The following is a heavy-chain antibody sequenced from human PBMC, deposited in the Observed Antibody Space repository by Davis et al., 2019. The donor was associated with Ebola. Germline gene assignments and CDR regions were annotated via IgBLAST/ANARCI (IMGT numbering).Heavy chain of an antibody. CDR3: ARDGSTDYTIDY. Sequence: GGSLRLSCAASGFTFSSYGMHWVRQAPGKGLEWVAVISYDGSNKYYADSVKGRFTISRDNSKNTLYLQMNSLRAEDTAVYYCARDGSTDYTIDYWGQGTLVTVSS. CDR2: ISYDGSNK. D-gene: IGHD4-11*01. CDR1: GFTFSSYG. V-gene: IGHV3-30*03. J-gene: IGHJ4*02.